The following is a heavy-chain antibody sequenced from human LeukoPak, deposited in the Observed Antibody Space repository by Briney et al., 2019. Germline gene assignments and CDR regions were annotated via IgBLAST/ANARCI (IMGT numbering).Heavy chain of an antibody. V-gene: IGHV1-2*02. CDR2: INPNSGGT. CDR3: ATIGYSSGWYYFDY. J-gene: IGHJ4*02. D-gene: IGHD6-19*01. CDR1: GYTFTGYY. Sequence: ASVKVSCKASGYTFTGYYMHWVRQAPGQGLEWMGWINPNSGGTNYAQKFQGRVTMTRDTSISTAYMELSRLRSDDTAMYYCATIGYSSGWYYFDYWGQGTLVTVSS.